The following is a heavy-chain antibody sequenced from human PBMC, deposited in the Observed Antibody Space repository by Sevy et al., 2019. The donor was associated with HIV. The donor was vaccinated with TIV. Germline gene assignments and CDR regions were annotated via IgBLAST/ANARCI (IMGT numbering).Heavy chain of an antibody. CDR3: AREDIVLGEDNYYGVDV. J-gene: IGHJ6*04. Sequence: GGSLRLSCAASGFSVSSNYMSWVRQAPGKGPEWVSVIHSGGKISYADSVQGRFTISRDSSKKTLYLQMNSLRAQDTAVYYCAREDIVLGEDNYYGVDVWGEGTTVTVSS. V-gene: IGHV3-53*01. D-gene: IGHD2-15*01. CDR2: IHSGGKI. CDR1: GFSVSSNY.